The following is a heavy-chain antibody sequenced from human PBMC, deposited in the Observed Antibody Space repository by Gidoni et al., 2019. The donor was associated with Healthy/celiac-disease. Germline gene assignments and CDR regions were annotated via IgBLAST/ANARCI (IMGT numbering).Heavy chain of an antibody. CDR2: IYSGGST. CDR1: GFTVSSNY. CDR3: ARSRPGRILDNYGMDV. J-gene: IGHJ6*02. D-gene: IGHD2-15*01. Sequence: EVQLVESGGGLVQPGGSLRLSCAASGFTVSSNYMSWVRQAPGKGLEWVSVIYSGGSTYYADSVKGRFTISRDNSKNTLYLQMNSLRAEDTAVYYCARSRPGRILDNYGMDVWGQGTTVTVSS. V-gene: IGHV3-66*02.